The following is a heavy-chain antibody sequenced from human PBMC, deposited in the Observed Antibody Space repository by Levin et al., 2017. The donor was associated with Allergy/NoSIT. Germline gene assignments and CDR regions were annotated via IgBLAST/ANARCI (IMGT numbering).Heavy chain of an antibody. D-gene: IGHD3-22*01. Sequence: GSLRLSCAVYGGSFSGYYWSWIRQPPGKGLEWIGEINHSGSTNYNPSLKSRVTISVDTSKNQFSLKLSSVTAADTAVYYCARGSLGYYDSSGYDNWFDPWGQGTLVTVSS. J-gene: IGHJ5*02. CDR2: INHSGST. CDR1: GGSFSGYY. CDR3: ARGSLGYYDSSGYDNWFDP. V-gene: IGHV4-34*01.